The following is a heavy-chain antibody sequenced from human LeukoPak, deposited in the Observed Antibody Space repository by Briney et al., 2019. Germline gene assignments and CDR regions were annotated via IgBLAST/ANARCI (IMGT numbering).Heavy chain of an antibody. V-gene: IGHV1-46*01. CDR1: GYTFPSYF. CDR2: INPSGGST. D-gene: IGHD3/OR15-3a*01. CDR3: ARDRSIFGLGY. J-gene: IGHJ4*02. Sequence: ASVKVSCKASGYTFPSYFMHWVRQAPGQGLEWMGIINPSGGSTSYAQKFQGRVTMTRDTSTSTVYMELSSLRSEDTAVYYCARDRSIFGLGYWGQGTLVTVSS.